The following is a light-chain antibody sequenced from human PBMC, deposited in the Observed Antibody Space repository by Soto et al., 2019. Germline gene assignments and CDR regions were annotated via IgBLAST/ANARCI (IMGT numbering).Light chain of an antibody. CDR1: SGHSNYV. CDR2: LNSDGSH. Sequence: QAVVTQSPSASASLGASVKLTCTLSSGHSNYVIAWHQQQPEKGPRYLMKLNSDGSHSKGDGIPDRFSGSSSGAERYLTISSLQYEEEADYCCQTWDTGLRVFGGGTKLTVL. J-gene: IGLJ2*01. V-gene: IGLV4-69*01. CDR3: QTWDTGLRV.